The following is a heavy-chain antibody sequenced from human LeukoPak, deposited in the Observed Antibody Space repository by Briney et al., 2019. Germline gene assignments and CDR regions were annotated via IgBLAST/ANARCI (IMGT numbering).Heavy chain of an antibody. D-gene: IGHD3-22*01. V-gene: IGHV3-48*02. CDR2: IGSSGSPT. Sequence: GVSLRLSCAASGFAFGSYNMNWVRQAPGKGLEWISYIGSSGSPTHYADSVGGRFTISRDNAKNSLYLQMNSLRDEDTAVYFCARRPYSDTSGRLSDVWGQGTTVTVSS. CDR1: GFAFGSYN. J-gene: IGHJ6*02. CDR3: ARRPYSDTSGRLSDV.